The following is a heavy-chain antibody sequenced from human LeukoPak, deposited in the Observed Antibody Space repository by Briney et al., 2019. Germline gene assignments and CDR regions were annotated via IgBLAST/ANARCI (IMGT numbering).Heavy chain of an antibody. CDR2: INPNSGGT. CDR1: GYTFTSYY. CDR3: ARASPVVYDAFDI. J-gene: IGHJ3*02. D-gene: IGHD3-22*01. Sequence: GASVKVSCKASGYTFTSYYMHWVRQAPGQGLEWMGWINPNSGGTNYEQKFHGRVTMTRDTSISTAYMELSRLRSDDTAVYYCARASPVVYDAFDIWGQGTMVTVSS. V-gene: IGHV1-2*02.